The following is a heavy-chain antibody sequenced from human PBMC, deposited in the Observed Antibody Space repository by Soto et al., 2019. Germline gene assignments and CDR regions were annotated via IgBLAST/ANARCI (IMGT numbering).Heavy chain of an antibody. J-gene: IGHJ5*02. D-gene: IGHD3-10*01. V-gene: IGHV3-23*01. CDR1: GFTFSTFV. CDR2: ISTSGDRT. CDR3: AKRFNSGGGGPNWFDP. Sequence: EVQLLESGGDLVQPGGSLRLSCAASGFTFSTFVMNWVRQAPGEGLEWLSAISTSGDRTYYADSVKGRFTISRDNSKNTLYMQKHRRRGERPALYSWAKRFNSGGGGPNWFDPWGQGTLVTVSS.